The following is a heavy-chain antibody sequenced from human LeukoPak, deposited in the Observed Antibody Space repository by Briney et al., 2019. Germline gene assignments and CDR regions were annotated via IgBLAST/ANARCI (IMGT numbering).Heavy chain of an antibody. CDR2: IKEDGSEK. CDR3: ARDYTGGWNDY. J-gene: IGHJ4*02. Sequence: GGSLRLSCAATGFTFRKHWMSWVRHAIGKGLECVAKIKEDGSEKHYVDSVKGRFTISRDNAKNSLYLQMNSLRADDTAVYYCARDYTGGWNDYWGQGTLVIVPS. V-gene: IGHV3-7*01. CDR1: GFTFRKHW. D-gene: IGHD7-27*01.